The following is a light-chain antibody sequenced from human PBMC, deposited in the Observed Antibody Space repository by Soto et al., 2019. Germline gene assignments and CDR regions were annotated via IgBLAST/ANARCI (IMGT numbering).Light chain of an antibody. CDR2: LAS. CDR3: MQALQTPWT. CDR1: QSLLHNNGYNY. V-gene: IGKV2-28*01. J-gene: IGKJ1*01. Sequence: DIVMTQSPLSLPVTPGEPASISCRSSQSLLHNNGYNYLDWYLQKPGQSPHLLISLASNRASGVPDRFSGSGSGTEFTLKISRVEAEDVGVYYCMQALQTPWTFGQGTRVEIK.